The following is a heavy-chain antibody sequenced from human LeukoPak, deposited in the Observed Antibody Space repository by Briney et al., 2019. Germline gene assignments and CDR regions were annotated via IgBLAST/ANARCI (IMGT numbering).Heavy chain of an antibody. CDR1: AFTSRIYW. CDR3: ARRTELGIIDY. J-gene: IGHJ4*02. CDR2: IRQDGREK. D-gene: IGHD7-27*01. Sequence: GRSLRLSSAVSAFTSRIYWMNCVRQAQREGLEWVATIRQDGREKYYLDSVAGPFTIPTDNAKNTTYLQMDRHRTEHPSVYYCARRTELGIIDYWGQGTLVTVSS. V-gene: IGHV3-7*01.